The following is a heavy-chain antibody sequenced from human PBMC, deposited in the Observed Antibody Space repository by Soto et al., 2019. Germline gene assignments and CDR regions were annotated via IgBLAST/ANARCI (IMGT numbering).Heavy chain of an antibody. CDR1: GFTFSDYY. CDR2: ISSSGSTI. D-gene: IGHD5-18*01. CDR3: ARDLDVDTAMVTPYRYGMDV. V-gene: IGHV3-11*01. Sequence: GGSLRLSCAASGFTFSDYYMSWIRQAPGKGLEWVSYISSSGSTIYYADSVKGRFTISRDNAKNSLYLQMNSLRAGDTAVYYCARDLDVDTAMVTPYRYGMDVWGQGTTVTVSS. J-gene: IGHJ6*02.